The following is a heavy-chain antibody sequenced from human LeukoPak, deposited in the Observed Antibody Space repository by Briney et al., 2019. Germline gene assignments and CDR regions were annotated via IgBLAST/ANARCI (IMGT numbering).Heavy chain of an antibody. CDR1: GFTFSRYW. J-gene: IGHJ4*02. CDR3: ARDSLLLDSSSYNDY. Sequence: PGGSLRLSCAASGFTFSRYWMSWVRQAPGKGLEWVSSISSSSSYIYHADSVKGRFTISRDNAKNSLYLQMNSLRAEDTAVYYCARDSLLLDSSSYNDYWGQGTLVTVSS. V-gene: IGHV3-21*01. CDR2: ISSSSSYI. D-gene: IGHD3-22*01.